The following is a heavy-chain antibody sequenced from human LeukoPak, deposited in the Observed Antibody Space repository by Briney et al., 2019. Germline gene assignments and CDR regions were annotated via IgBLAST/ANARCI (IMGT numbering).Heavy chain of an antibody. CDR2: IDSSGNT. CDR1: GFAFSSNY. D-gene: IGHD6-13*01. J-gene: IGHJ6*03. CDR3: ARDPVVASPGPFYYHYMDV. Sequence: GGSLRLSCAASGFAFSSNYMSWVRQPPGKGLEWLSLIDSSGNTFYADSVTGRFTISRDYLKNTLFLQMNSLRAEDTALYYCARDPVVASPGPFYYHYMDVWGKGTTVTVSS. V-gene: IGHV3-53*01.